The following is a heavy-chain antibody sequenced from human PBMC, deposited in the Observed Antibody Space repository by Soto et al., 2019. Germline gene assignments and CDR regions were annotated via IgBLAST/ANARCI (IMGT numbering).Heavy chain of an antibody. CDR1: GFTFSSYG. J-gene: IGHJ6*02. Sequence: QVQLVESGGGVGQPGRSLRLSCAASGFTFSSYGMHWVRQAPGKGLEWVAVISYDGSNKYYADSVKGRVTISRDNSKNTLHLQMNSLRSEDTAVYYCAKDVVVGDNTGLGDYYYYYGMDVWGQGTTVTV. CDR3: AKDVVVGDNTGLGDYYYYYGMDV. CDR2: ISYDGSNK. D-gene: IGHD1-26*01. V-gene: IGHV3-30*18.